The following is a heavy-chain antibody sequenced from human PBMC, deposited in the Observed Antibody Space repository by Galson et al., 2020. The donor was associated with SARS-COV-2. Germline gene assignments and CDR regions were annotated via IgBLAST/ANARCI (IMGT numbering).Heavy chain of an antibody. J-gene: IGHJ3*02. D-gene: IGHD3-22*01. Sequence: GGSLRLSCAASGLTFDDYAMHWVRKAPGKGLEWVPGISWNSGSIGYADSVKGRFTISRDNAKNSLYLQMNSLRAEDTALYYCAKDIPPYYYDSSGYGAFDIWGQGTMVTVSS. V-gene: IGHV3-9*01. CDR2: ISWNSGSI. CDR3: AKDIPPYYYDSSGYGAFDI. CDR1: GLTFDDYA.